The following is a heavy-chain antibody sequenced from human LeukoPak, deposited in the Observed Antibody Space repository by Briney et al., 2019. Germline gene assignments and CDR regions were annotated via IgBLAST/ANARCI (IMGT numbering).Heavy chain of an antibody. V-gene: IGHV4-4*01. CDR3: ARAAHGYGPQYYFDY. Sequence: PSGTLSLTCAVSGGSLSSSNWWSWARQPPGKGLEWIGEIYHSGSTNYNPSPKSRVTISVDKSKNQFSLKLSSVTAADTAVYCCARAAHGYGPQYYFDYWGQGTLVTVSS. J-gene: IGHJ4*02. CDR2: IYHSGST. D-gene: IGHD5-18*01. CDR1: GGSLSSSNW.